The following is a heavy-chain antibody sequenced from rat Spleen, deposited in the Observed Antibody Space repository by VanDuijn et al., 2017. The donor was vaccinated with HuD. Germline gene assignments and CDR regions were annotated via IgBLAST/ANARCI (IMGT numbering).Heavy chain of an antibody. CDR1: GFIFSNYY. D-gene: IGHD1-7*01. CDR3: ARGHSMGMDYFDY. J-gene: IGHJ2*01. Sequence: EVQLVESGGGLVQPRRSLKLSCAASGFIFSNYYMAWVRQAPKKGLEWVATISDSGNRIYYPDSVKGRFTISRDNAKTTLYLQMNSLRSEDTATYYCARGHSMGMDYFDYWGQGVMVTVSS. V-gene: IGHV5-22*01. CDR2: ISDSGNRI.